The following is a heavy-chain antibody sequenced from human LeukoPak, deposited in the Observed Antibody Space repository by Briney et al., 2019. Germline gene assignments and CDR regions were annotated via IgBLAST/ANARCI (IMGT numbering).Heavy chain of an antibody. V-gene: IGHV4-59*12. CDR2: IYYSGST. J-gene: IGHJ4*02. CDR1: GGSISSYY. D-gene: IGHD1-26*01. Sequence: PSETLSLTCTVSGGSISSYYWSWIRQPPGKGLEWIGYIYYSGSTYYNPSLKSRVTISVDTSKNQFSLKLSSVTAADTAVYYCARGLDDVLGVLVTKNYFDYWGQGTLVTVSS. CDR3: ARGLDDVLGVLVTKNYFDY.